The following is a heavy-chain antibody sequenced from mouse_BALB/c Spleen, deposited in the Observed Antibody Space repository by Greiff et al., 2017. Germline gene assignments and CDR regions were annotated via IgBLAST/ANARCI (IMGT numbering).Heavy chain of an antibody. Sequence: VQLKQSGPELVKPGASVKMSCKASGYTFTSYVMHWVKQKPGQGLEWIGYINPYNDGTKYNEKFKGKATLTADKSSSTAYMQLSSLTSEDSAVYYCAISYGYDDAMDYWGQGTSVTVSS. CDR2: INPYNDGT. J-gene: IGHJ4*01. CDR1: GYTFTSYV. V-gene: IGHV1-14*01. D-gene: IGHD2-2*01. CDR3: AISYGYDDAMDY.